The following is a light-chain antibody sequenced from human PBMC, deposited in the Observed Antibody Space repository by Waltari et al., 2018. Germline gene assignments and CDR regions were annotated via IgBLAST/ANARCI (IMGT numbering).Light chain of an antibody. J-gene: IGKJ2*01. CDR2: GAS. Sequence: IELTQSPGTLSLSRGASATLSCRASQSVNVNYLAWYQQKFGQTPRLLIYGASNRAAGIPDRFSGSGSGTDFTLTISRLEPEDSAVYYCQQYGDGSFTFGQGTKLEI. CDR3: QQYGDGSFT. CDR1: QSVNVNY. V-gene: IGKV3-20*01.